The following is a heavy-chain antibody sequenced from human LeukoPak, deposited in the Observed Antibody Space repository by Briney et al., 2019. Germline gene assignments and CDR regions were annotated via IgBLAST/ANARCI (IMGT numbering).Heavy chain of an antibody. V-gene: IGHV3-64D*06. CDR1: GFTFSSYA. CDR3: VKEIDTAMVLLFDY. Sequence: GGSLRLSCSASGFTFSSYAMHWVRQAPGKGLEYVSAISSNGGSTYYADSVKGRFTISRDNSKNTLYLQMSSLRAEDTAVYYRVKEIDTAMVLLFDYWGQGTLVTVSS. CDR2: ISSNGGST. J-gene: IGHJ4*02. D-gene: IGHD5-18*01.